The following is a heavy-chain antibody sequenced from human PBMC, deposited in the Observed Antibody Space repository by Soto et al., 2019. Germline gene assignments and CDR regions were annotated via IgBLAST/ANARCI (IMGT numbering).Heavy chain of an antibody. CDR2: IIPIFGTA. J-gene: IGHJ6*02. D-gene: IGHD2-2*01. Sequence: QVQLVQSGAEVKKPGSSVKVSCKASGGTFSSYAISWVRQAPGQGLEWMGGIIPIFGTANYAQKFQGRVTITADESTSTAYMELSSLRSEDTAVYYCARGPIYCSSTSCKRDYYYYGNDVWGQGTTVTVSS. CDR1: GGTFSSYA. V-gene: IGHV1-69*01. CDR3: ARGPIYCSSTSCKRDYYYYGNDV.